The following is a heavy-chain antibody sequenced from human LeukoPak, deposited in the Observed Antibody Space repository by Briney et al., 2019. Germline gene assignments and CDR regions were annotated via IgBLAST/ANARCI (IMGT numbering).Heavy chain of an antibody. CDR3: VRDLILVWTPGDDFDF. CDR2: INEDATTI. J-gene: IGHJ4*02. Sequence: GGSLRLSCAASGFAFSAYWMHWVRQAPGKGLEWVSRINEDATTITYADSVKGRFIISRDNSKKSPYLQMNKLRAEDTAVYYCVRDLILVWTPGDDFDFWGQGTLVIVSS. D-gene: IGHD3-16*01. CDR1: GFAFSAYW. V-gene: IGHV3-74*01.